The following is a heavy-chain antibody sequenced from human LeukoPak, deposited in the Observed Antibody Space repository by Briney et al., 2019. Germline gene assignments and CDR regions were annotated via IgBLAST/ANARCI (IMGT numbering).Heavy chain of an antibody. CDR2: IRYDGSNK. D-gene: IGHD3-3*01. Sequence: PGGSLRLSCAASGFTVSNNYMSWVRQAPGKGLEWVAFIRYDGSNKYYADSVKGRFTISRDNSKNTLYLQMNSLRAEDTAVYYCAKAEPDYDFYFDYWGQGTLVTVSS. V-gene: IGHV3-30*02. CDR3: AKAEPDYDFYFDY. CDR1: GFTVSNNY. J-gene: IGHJ4*02.